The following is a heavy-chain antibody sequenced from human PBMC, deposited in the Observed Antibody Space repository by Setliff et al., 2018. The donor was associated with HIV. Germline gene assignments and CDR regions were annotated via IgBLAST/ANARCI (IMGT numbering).Heavy chain of an antibody. V-gene: IGHV1-69*06. CDR3: ARGVSQAYTYGSGAYYYFDF. CDR1: GGTFSSYA. CDR2: IIPIFATA. Sequence: SVKVSCKASGGTFSSYAISWVRQAPGQGLEWMGGIIPIFATANYAQKFQGRVTITADTSTSTAYMELRSLRFDDTAVYFCARGVSQAYTYGSGAYYYFDFWGLGTLVTVSS. D-gene: IGHD6-19*01. J-gene: IGHJ4*02.